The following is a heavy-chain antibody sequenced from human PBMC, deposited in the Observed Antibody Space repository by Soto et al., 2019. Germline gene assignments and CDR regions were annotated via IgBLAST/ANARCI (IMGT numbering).Heavy chain of an antibody. V-gene: IGHV3-9*01. CDR3: AKIPYGSGSFHFDY. Sequence: PGGSLRLSCAASGFTFEDYAMRWVRQAPGKGLEWVSGISWNSDSIGYADSVEGRFTISRDNGKNSLYLQMNSLRVEDTALYYCAKIPYGSGSFHFDYWGQGSLVTVSS. J-gene: IGHJ4*02. CDR1: GFTFEDYA. CDR2: ISWNSDSI. D-gene: IGHD3-10*01.